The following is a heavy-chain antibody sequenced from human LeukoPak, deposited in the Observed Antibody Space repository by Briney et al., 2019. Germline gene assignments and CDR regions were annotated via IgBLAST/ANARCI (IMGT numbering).Heavy chain of an antibody. CDR1: GITLSVYW. CDR2: IKQDGSEN. Sequence: GGSLRLSCAASGITLSVYWMSWVRQAPGKGLEWVDNIKQDGSENYYTDSVQGRFTISRDNTKSSLNLQMNTPAAAATAVYYFARSGSGYVDYWGQGSLVTVSS. CDR3: ARSGSGYVDY. V-gene: IGHV3-7*01. J-gene: IGHJ4*02.